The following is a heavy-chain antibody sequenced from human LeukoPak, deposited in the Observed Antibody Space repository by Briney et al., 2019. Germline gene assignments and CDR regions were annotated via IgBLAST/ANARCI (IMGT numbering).Heavy chain of an antibody. CDR2: IIPIFGTA. Sequence: GASVKVSCKASGGTFSSYAISWVRQAPGQGLEWMGGIIPIFGTANYAQKFQGRVTITADKSTSTAYMELSSLRSEDTAVYYCARGGYYDSGGYYPYYMDVWGKGTTVTVSS. CDR3: ARGGYYDSGGYYPYYMDV. CDR1: GGTFSSYA. J-gene: IGHJ6*03. V-gene: IGHV1-69*06. D-gene: IGHD3-22*01.